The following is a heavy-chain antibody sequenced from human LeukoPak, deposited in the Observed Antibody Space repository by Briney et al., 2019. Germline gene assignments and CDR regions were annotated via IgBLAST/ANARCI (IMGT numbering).Heavy chain of an antibody. CDR2: FDPEDGET. J-gene: IGHJ4*02. CDR1: GYTLTELS. CDR3: ATVPLRSGYFDY. Sequence: GASVKVSCKVSGYTLTELSMHWVRQAPGKGLEWMGGFDPEDGETIYAQKFQGRVTMTEDTSTDTAYMELSSLRSEDTAVYYCATVPLRSGYFDYWGQGTLVTVSS. V-gene: IGHV1-24*01.